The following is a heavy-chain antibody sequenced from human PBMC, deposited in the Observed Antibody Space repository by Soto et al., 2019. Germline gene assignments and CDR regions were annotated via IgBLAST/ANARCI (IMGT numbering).Heavy chain of an antibody. V-gene: IGHV1-18*01. CDR2: ISGPNGNT. CDR3: ARDRYDSSGYYLGADY. J-gene: IGHJ4*02. D-gene: IGHD3-22*01. Sequence: QVQLVQSGAEVKKPGASVKVSCKASGYTFTSYGFSWVRQAPGQGLEWMGCISGPNGNTNYAQKLQGRVTMTTDTSTSTGDMELRSLRSDDTAVYYCARDRYDSSGYYLGADYWGQGTLVTVSS. CDR1: GYTFTSYG.